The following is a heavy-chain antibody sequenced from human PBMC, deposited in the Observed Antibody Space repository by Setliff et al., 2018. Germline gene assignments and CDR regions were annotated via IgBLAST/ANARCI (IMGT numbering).Heavy chain of an antibody. V-gene: IGHV3-64*01. D-gene: IGHD6-19*01. CDR3: ARSRTGEYSSGWLNWFDP. CDR1: GSTFSSYA. CDR2: ISSNGGST. Sequence: PGGSLRLSCAASGSTFSSYAMHWVRQAPGKGLEYVSAISSNGGSTYYANSVKGRFTISRDNSKNTLYLQMGSLRAEDMAVYYCARSRTGEYSSGWLNWFDPWGQGTLVTVSS. J-gene: IGHJ5*02.